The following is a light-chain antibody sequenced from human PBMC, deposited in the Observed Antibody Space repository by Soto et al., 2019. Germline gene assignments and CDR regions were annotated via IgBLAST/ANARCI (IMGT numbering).Light chain of an antibody. V-gene: IGKV3-20*01. CDR3: QQYGSSLKIT. Sequence: EIVWTQSPGTLSLSPGERATLSCRASQSISINYLAWYQQKGGQAPRLLIYGASSRATGIPDRFSGSGSGTDFTLTISRLEAEDFAVYYCQQYGSSLKITFGQGTRLENK. CDR1: QSISINY. CDR2: GAS. J-gene: IGKJ5*01.